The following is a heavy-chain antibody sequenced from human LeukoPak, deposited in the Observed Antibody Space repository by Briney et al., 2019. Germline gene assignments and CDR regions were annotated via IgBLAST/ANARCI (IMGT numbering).Heavy chain of an antibody. J-gene: IGHJ6*03. CDR2: IHYSGTT. Sequence: PSETLPLTCTVSGGSISSYYWSWIRQPPGKGLEWIGYIHYSGTTNYNPSLKSRVTISVDTSKNQFSLKLSSVTAADTAVYYCARVSWFPGTSYYCMDVWGKGTTVTVSS. CDR1: GGSISSYY. D-gene: IGHD1-1*01. V-gene: IGHV4-59*01. CDR3: ARVSWFPGTSYYCMDV.